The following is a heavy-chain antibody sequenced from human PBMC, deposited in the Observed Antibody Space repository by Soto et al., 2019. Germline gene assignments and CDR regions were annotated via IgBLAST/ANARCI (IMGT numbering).Heavy chain of an antibody. CDR3: ARSIVAAGNRWFDP. CDR1: GFSLSTSGMR. CDR2: IDWGDDK. Sequence: ESVPTLVNPTQTLTLTCTFSGFSLSTSGMRVSWIRQPPGKALEWLARIDWGDDKLYSTSLKTRLTISKDTSKNQVVLTMTNMDPVDTATYYCARSIVAAGNRWFDPWGQGTLVTVSS. D-gene: IGHD6-13*01. J-gene: IGHJ5*02. V-gene: IGHV2-70*04.